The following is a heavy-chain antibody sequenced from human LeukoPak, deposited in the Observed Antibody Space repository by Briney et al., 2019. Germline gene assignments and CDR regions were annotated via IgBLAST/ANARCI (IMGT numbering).Heavy chain of an antibody. J-gene: IGHJ3*02. CDR3: ARGPPGGSVAFEI. Sequence: SETLSLTCAVYGGSFSGYYWSWIRQPPGKGLEWVGEINHSGSTNYNPSLKSRVTISVDTSKNQFSLKLSSVTAADTAGYYCARGPPGGSVAFEIWGQGTMVTVSS. D-gene: IGHD2-15*01. V-gene: IGHV4-34*01. CDR2: INHSGST. CDR1: GGSFSGYY.